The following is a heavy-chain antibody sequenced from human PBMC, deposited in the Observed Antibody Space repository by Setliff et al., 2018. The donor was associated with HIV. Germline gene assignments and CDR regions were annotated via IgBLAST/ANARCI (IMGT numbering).Heavy chain of an antibody. Sequence: GASVKVSCKASGGTFNNYAISWVRQAPGQGLEGVGGIIPLFGTTNYAQKFQGRVTITADESTNTAHMELNSLRSIDTAMYYCATVFCYNSESYSLDYWGQGMLVTVSS. J-gene: IGHJ4*02. CDR3: ATVFCYNSESYSLDY. CDR2: IIPLFGTT. D-gene: IGHD3-10*01. CDR1: GGTFNNYA. V-gene: IGHV1-69*13.